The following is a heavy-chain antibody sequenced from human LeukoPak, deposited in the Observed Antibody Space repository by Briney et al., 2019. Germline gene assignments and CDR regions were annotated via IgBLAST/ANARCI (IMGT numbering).Heavy chain of an antibody. D-gene: IGHD3-10*01. V-gene: IGHV3-23*01. J-gene: IGHJ4*02. Sequence: ETLSLTCTVSGASISSSSYYWGWIRQAPGKGLEWVSGISGSGGATYYADSVKGRFTISRDDPHNTLYLQMNSLRAEDTAVYFCARGGVDYYGSGTYYLMYYFDYWGQGALVTVSS. CDR3: ARGGVDYYGSGTYYLMYYFDY. CDR1: GASISSSSYY. CDR2: ISGSGGAT.